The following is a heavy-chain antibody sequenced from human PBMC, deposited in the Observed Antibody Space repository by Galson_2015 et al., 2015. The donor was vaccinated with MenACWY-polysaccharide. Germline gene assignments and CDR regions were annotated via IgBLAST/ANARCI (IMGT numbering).Heavy chain of an antibody. Sequence: SLRLSCAASGFTFSSYWMHWVRQAPGKGLMWVSRIDSDGSSTRYADSVKGRFTISRGNAKNTLYLQMNSLRAEEMAVYYCARGNYYGMDVWGQGTTVTVSS. CDR1: GFTFSSYW. V-gene: IGHV3-74*01. J-gene: IGHJ6*02. CDR3: ARGNYYGMDV. CDR2: IDSDGSST.